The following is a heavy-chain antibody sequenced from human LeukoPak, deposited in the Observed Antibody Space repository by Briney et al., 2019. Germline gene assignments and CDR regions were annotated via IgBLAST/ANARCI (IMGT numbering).Heavy chain of an antibody. CDR2: IYYSGST. CDR3: ARDRRSLDYCSGGSCYYDAFDI. J-gene: IGHJ3*02. Sequence: SETLSLTCTVSGGSTSSYYWSWIRQPPGKGLEWIGYIYYSGSTHYNPSLKSRVTISVDTSKNQFSLKLSSVTAADTAVYYCARDRRSLDYCSGGSCYYDAFDIWGQGTMVTVSS. V-gene: IGHV4-59*01. D-gene: IGHD2-15*01. CDR1: GGSTSSYY.